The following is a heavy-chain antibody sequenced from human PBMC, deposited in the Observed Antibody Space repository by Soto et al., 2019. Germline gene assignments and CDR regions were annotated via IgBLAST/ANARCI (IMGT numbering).Heavy chain of an antibody. Sequence: GGSLRLSCAAPGFTFSSYAMSWVRQAPGKGLEWVSAISGSGGSTYYADSVKGRFTISRDNSKNTLYLQMNSLRAEDTAVYYCAKDRDGYNWYYYYGMDVWGQGTTVTVSS. CDR3: AKDRDGYNWYYYYGMDV. J-gene: IGHJ6*02. CDR1: GFTFSSYA. CDR2: ISGSGGST. V-gene: IGHV3-23*01. D-gene: IGHD5-12*01.